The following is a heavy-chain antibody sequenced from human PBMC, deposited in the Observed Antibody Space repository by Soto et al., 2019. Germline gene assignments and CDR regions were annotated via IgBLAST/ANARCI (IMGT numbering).Heavy chain of an antibody. CDR2: IYTSGST. D-gene: IGHD6-13*01. Sequence: PSETLSLTCTVSGGSISSYYWSWIRQPAGKGLEWIGSIYTSGSTNYNPSPKSQVTMSVDTSKNQFSLKLSSVTAAETAVYYCARDRGSSWPFYGMDVWGQGTTVTVSS. CDR1: GGSISSYY. CDR3: ARDRGSSWPFYGMDV. J-gene: IGHJ6*02. V-gene: IGHV4-4*07.